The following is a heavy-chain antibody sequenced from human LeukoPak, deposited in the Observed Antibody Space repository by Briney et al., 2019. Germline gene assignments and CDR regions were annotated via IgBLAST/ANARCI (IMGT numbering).Heavy chain of an antibody. CDR3: ARSSGRGFDH. J-gene: IGHJ4*02. CDR1: GGSISSYY. V-gene: IGHV4-59*01. Sequence: SETLSLTCTVSGGSISSYYWSWIRQPPGKGLEWIGYIYYSGSTSYNPSLKSRVTISVDTSKNQFSLKLSSVTAADTAVYYCARSSGRGFDHWGQGTLVTVSS. D-gene: IGHD3-22*01. CDR2: IYYSGST.